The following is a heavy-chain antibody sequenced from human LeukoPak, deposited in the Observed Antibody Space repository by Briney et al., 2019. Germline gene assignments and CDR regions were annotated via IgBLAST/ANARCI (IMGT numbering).Heavy chain of an antibody. D-gene: IGHD2-2*01. Sequence: ASVKVSCKASGYTFTGYYMHWVRQAPGQGLEWMGWINPNSGGTNYAQKFQGRVTMTRDTSISTAYMELSRLRSDDTAVYYCARVRIGYCSSTSCPNWFDPWAREPWSPSPQ. CDR2: INPNSGGT. J-gene: IGHJ5*02. V-gene: IGHV1-2*02. CDR3: ARVRIGYCSSTSCPNWFDP. CDR1: GYTFTGYY.